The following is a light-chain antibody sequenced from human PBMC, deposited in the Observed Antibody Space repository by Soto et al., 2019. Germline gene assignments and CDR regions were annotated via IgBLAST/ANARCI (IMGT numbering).Light chain of an antibody. V-gene: IGLV1-44*01. Sequence: QSVLTQPPSASGTPGQRVTISCSGSSSNIGSNTVNWYQQLPGTAPKLLIYRNNQRPSGVPDRLSGSKSGTSASLAISGLQSEDEADYYCVAWDDSLNGYVFGTGTKDTVL. J-gene: IGLJ1*01. CDR2: RNN. CDR1: SSNIGSNT. CDR3: VAWDDSLNGYV.